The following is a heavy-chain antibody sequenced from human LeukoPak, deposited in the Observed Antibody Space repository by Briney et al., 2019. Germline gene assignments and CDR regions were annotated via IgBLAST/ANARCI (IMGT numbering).Heavy chain of an antibody. J-gene: IGHJ4*02. Sequence: ASVKVSCKTSGYTFTSYDINWVRQAPGQGLEWMGWMNPNSGNTGYAQKFQGRVTMTRDTSMSTAYMELSSLRSEDTAVYYCARLTESSAYYKYHFDYWGQGTLVTVSS. V-gene: IGHV1-8*01. D-gene: IGHD3-22*01. CDR3: ARLTESSAYYKYHFDY. CDR1: GYTFTSYD. CDR2: MNPNSGNT.